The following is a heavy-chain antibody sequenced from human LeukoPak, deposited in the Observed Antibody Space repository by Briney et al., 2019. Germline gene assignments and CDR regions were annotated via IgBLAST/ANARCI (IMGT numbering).Heavy chain of an antibody. Sequence: PSETLSLTCAVSGYSISSGYYWIWIRQPPGKGLEWIGSLYHSDSIYYNPSFESRVTMSVDTSKNQFSLKLSFVTAADTAVYYCARQHDSYHYYYVDVWGTGTTVTVSS. CDR2: LYHSDSI. V-gene: IGHV4-38-2*01. CDR3: ARQHDSYHYYYVDV. J-gene: IGHJ6*03. CDR1: GYSISSGYY. D-gene: IGHD6-13*01.